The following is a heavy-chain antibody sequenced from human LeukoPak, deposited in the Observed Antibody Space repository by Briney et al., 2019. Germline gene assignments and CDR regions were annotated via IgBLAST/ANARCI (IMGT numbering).Heavy chain of an antibody. Sequence: PSETLSLTCAVYGGSFSGYYWSWIRQPPGKGLEWIGEINHSGSTNYNPSLKSRDTISVDTTKNQFSLKLSSVTAADTAVYYCARGLRQLYYYYYMDVWGKGTTVTVSS. CDR2: INHSGST. CDR1: GGSFSGYY. D-gene: IGHD5/OR15-5a*01. V-gene: IGHV4-34*01. J-gene: IGHJ6*03. CDR3: ARGLRQLYYYYYMDV.